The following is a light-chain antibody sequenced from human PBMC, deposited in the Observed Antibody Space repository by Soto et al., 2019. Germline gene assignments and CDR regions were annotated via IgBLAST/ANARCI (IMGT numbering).Light chain of an antibody. J-gene: IGLJ1*01. CDR2: EVT. CDR3: SSKRDSSTLFV. CDR1: SSDVGAYNY. V-gene: IGLV2-14*01. Sequence: QSALTQPASVSGSPGQSITISCTGTSSDVGAYNYVSWYQHHPGKVPKLLIYEVTNRPSEVSDRFSGSKSRNTASLTISGLQAEDEADYYCSSKRDSSTLFVFGPGTKVTVL.